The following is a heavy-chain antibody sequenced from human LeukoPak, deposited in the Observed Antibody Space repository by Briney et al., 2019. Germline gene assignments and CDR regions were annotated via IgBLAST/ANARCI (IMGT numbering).Heavy chain of an antibody. J-gene: IGHJ3*02. CDR2: INAGNGNT. CDR3: AREPENYYDSVGYYRTYAFDI. V-gene: IGHV1-3*01. D-gene: IGHD3-22*01. CDR1: GYTFTSYT. Sequence: ASVKVSCKASGYTFTSYTMHWVRQAPGQRLEWMGWINAGNGNTRYSQKFQGRVTITRDTSASTAYMELSSLRSEDTAVYYCAREPENYYDSVGYYRTYAFDIWGQGTMITVSS.